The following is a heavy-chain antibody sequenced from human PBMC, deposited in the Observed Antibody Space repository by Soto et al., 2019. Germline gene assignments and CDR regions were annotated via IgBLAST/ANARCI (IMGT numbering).Heavy chain of an antibody. CDR3: ARGDYASGTFPIDY. V-gene: IGHV4-59*02. CDR2: VFYTGST. Sequence: QLQESGPGLVKTSETLPLTCTISGGSVSNYYWSWIRQPPGKGLEWIGYVFYTGSTNYNPSLKSRVTMSVDTSKKQFSLNLNSVTAADTAVYYCARGDYASGTFPIDYWGQGKLVTVSS. CDR1: GGSVSNYY. J-gene: IGHJ4*02. D-gene: IGHD3-10*01.